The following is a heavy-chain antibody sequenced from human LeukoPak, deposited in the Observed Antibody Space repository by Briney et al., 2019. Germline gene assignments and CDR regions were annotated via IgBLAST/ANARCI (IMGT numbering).Heavy chain of an antibody. V-gene: IGHV3-7*01. Sequence: PGGSLRLSCAASGFTFSSYWMSWVRQAPGKGLEWVANIKQDGSEKYYVDSVKGRFTIARDNAKNSLYLQMNSLRAEDTAVYDCARDLNSDSSGYYGHFGDYWGQGTLVTVSS. CDR3: ARDLNSDSSGYYGHFGDY. CDR1: GFTFSSYW. D-gene: IGHD3-22*01. CDR2: IKQDGSEK. J-gene: IGHJ4*02.